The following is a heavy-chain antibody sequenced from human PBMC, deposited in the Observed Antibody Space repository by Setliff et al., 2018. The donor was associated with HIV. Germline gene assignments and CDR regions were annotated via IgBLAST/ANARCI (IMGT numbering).Heavy chain of an antibody. CDR1: GYTLSSYD. CDR2: INPNSGNT. CDR3: ARARRDSYDRGRRNHYYIDV. Sequence: ASVKVSCKASGYTLSSYDINWVRQATGQGLEWMGWINPNSGNTGYAQKFQGRVTMTRDTSISTAYMELNNLKFEDTAVYYCARARRDSYDRGRRNHYYIDVWGKGTTVTVSS. V-gene: IGHV1-8*02. J-gene: IGHJ6*03. D-gene: IGHD3-22*01.